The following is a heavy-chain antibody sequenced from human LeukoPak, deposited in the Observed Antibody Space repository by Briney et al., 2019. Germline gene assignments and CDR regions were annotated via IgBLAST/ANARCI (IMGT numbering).Heavy chain of an antibody. CDR3: TRGPWGYGYSDY. D-gene: IGHD5-18*01. J-gene: IGHJ4*02. CDR2: IRSKAYGGTT. V-gene: IGHV3-49*04. CDR1: GFTFGDYA. Sequence: GESLRLSCTASGFTFGDYAMSWVRQAPGKGLEWVGFIRSKAYGGTTEYAASVKGRFTISRDDSKSIAYLQMNSLKTEDTAVYYCTRGPWGYGYSDYWGQGTLVTVSS.